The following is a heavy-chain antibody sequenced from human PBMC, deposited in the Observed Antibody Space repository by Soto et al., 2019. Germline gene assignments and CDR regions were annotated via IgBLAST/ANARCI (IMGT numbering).Heavy chain of an antibody. Sequence: ASVKVSCKASGYTFTSYYMHWVRQAPGQGLEWMGMINPSGGSTSYAQKFQGRVTMTRDTSTSTVYMELSSLRSEDTAVYYCARENIYYSSGWYSDAFDSWGQGPMVTVSS. D-gene: IGHD6-19*01. CDR3: ARENIYYSSGWYSDAFDS. CDR2: INPSGGST. CDR1: GYTFTSYY. V-gene: IGHV1-46*03. J-gene: IGHJ3*02.